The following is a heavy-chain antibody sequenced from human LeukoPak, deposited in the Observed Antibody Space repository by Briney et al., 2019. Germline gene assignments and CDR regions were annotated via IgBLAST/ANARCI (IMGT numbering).Heavy chain of an antibody. CDR2: IYPGDSDT. D-gene: IGHD3-22*01. V-gene: IGHV5-51*01. Sequence: GESLKISCKGSGYSFTSYWIGWVRQMPGKGLEWRGIIYPGDSDTRYSPSFQGQVTISADKSISTAYLQWSSLKASDTAMYYCARQKGGYYYDSSGYYFGDYWGQGTLVTVSS. CDR3: ARQKGGYYYDSSGYYFGDY. CDR1: GYSFTSYW. J-gene: IGHJ4*02.